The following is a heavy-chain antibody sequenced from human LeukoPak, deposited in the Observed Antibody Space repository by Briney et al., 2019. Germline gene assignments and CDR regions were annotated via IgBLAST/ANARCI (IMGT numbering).Heavy chain of an antibody. CDR2: INPNSGGT. J-gene: IGHJ3*02. Sequence: ASVKVSCKASGYTFTSYGISWVRQAPGQGLEWMGWINPNSGGTNYAQKFQGRVTMTRDTSISAAYMELSRLRSDDTAVYYCASSNDNWNYYAFDIWGQGTMVTVSS. CDR3: ASSNDNWNYYAFDI. D-gene: IGHD1-7*01. CDR1: GYTFTSYG. V-gene: IGHV1-2*02.